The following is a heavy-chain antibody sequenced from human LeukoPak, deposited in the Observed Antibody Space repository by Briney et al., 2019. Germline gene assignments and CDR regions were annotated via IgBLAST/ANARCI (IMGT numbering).Heavy chain of an antibody. D-gene: IGHD3-10*01. V-gene: IGHV3-9*01. CDR2: ISWNSGSI. J-gene: IGHJ4*02. Sequence: PGGSLRLSCAASGFTFDDYAMHWVRQAPGKGLEWVSGISWNSGSIGYADSVKGRFTISRDNAKNSLYLQMNSLRAEDTALYYCARGDYYGSGSYFDYWGQGTLVTVSS. CDR3: ARGDYYGSGSYFDY. CDR1: GFTFDDYA.